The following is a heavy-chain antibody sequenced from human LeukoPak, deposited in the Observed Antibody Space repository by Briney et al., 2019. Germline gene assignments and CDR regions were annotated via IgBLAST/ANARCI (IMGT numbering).Heavy chain of an antibody. J-gene: IGHJ5*02. CDR1: GYTFTTYV. CDR2: INPNNGNT. V-gene: IGHV1-8*01. Sequence: WASVKVSCKASGYTFTTYVINWVRQATGQGLEWMGWINPNNGNTGYAQKFQGRVTMTRNTSINTAYMELSSLRSEDTAVYYCTRNWGEFDPWGQGTLVTVSS. D-gene: IGHD7-27*01. CDR3: TRNWGEFDP.